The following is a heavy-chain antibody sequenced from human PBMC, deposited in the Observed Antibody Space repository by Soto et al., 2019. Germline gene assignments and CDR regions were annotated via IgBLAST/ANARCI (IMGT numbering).Heavy chain of an antibody. CDR3: ARFIVVVPAAMRVDAFDI. CDR1: GGSISSGGYS. J-gene: IGHJ3*02. V-gene: IGHV4-31*11. CDR2: IYYSGST. Sequence: LSLTCAVSGGSISSGGYSWSWIRQHPGKGLEWIGYIYYSGSTYYNPSLKSRVTISVDTSKNQFSLKLSSVTAADTAVYYCARFIVVVPAAMRVDAFDIWGQGTMVTVSS. D-gene: IGHD2-2*01.